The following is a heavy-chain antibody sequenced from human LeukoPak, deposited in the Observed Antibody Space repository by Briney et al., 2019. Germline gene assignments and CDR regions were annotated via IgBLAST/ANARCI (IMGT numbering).Heavy chain of an antibody. J-gene: IGHJ4*02. V-gene: IGHV3-30*02. CDR1: GFTFSHYG. CDR2: IRYDGSNK. CDR3: ARVQWGSLVAIDY. Sequence: GGSLRLSCAASGFTFSHYGMHWVRQAPGKGLEWVAFIRYDGSNKSYADSVKGRFTISRDNSKNTLYLQMNSLRAEDTAVYYCARVQWGSLVAIDYWGQGTLVTVSS. D-gene: IGHD5-12*01.